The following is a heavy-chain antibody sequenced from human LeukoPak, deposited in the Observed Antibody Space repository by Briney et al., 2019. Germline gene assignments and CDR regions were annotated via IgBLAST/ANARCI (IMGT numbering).Heavy chain of an antibody. J-gene: IGHJ4*02. CDR2: YDGSNK. D-gene: IGHD6-13*01. V-gene: IGHV3-30*01. CDR3: ARDHSRIAAAGTFGY. Sequence: YDGSNKYYADSVKGRFTISRDNSKNTLYLQMNSLRAEDTAVYYCARDHSRIAAAGTFGYWGQGTLVTVSS.